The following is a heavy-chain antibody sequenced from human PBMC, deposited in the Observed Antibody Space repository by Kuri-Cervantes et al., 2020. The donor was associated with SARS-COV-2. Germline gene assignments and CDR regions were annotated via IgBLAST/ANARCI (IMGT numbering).Heavy chain of an antibody. CDR2: VNHSGST. D-gene: IGHD3-3*01. Sequence: ESLKISCAVYGGSFSGYYWSWIRQPPGKGLEWIGEVNHSGSTNYNPSLKSRVTISVDTSKNQFSLKLSSVTAADTAVYYCARVKRITIFGVSTNKAYYFDYWGQGTLVTVSS. CDR1: GGSFSGYY. V-gene: IGHV4-34*01. CDR3: ARVKRITIFGVSTNKAYYFDY. J-gene: IGHJ4*02.